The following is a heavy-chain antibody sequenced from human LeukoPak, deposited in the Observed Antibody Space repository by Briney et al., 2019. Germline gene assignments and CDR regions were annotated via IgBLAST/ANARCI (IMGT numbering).Heavy chain of an antibody. CDR2: ISGSDGST. V-gene: IGHV3-23*01. J-gene: IGHJ5*02. Sequence: GGSLRLSCAASGFTFSSYAMSWVRQAPGKGLEWVSGISGSDGSTNYADSVKGRFTISRDNAKNSLYLQMNSLRVEDTALYYCAKDSGSSSGYESWFDPWGQGTLVTVSS. CDR1: GFTFSSYA. CDR3: AKDSGSSSGYESWFDP. D-gene: IGHD5-12*01.